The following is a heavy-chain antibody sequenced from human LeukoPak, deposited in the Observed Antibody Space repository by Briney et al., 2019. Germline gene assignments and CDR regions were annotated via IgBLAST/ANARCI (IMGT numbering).Heavy chain of an antibody. V-gene: IGHV3-21*01. Sequence: GGSLRLSCAASGFTFSTYTMNWVRQAPGKGLEWVSSISSRSSYIYYADSVKGRFTISRDNAKNSLYLQMNSLRAEDTAVYYCARDRSSGWPNFDYWGQGTLVTVSS. CDR2: ISSRSSYI. J-gene: IGHJ4*02. CDR3: ARDRSSGWPNFDY. D-gene: IGHD6-19*01. CDR1: GFTFSTYT.